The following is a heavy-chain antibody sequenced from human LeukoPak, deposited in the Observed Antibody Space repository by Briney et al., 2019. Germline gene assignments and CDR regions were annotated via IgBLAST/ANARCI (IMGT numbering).Heavy chain of an antibody. CDR2: ITTSSTYT. CDR3: ARVSIGAFDY. Sequence: GGSLRLSCAASGFSFSDYNMNWVRQAPGKALEWVSSITTSSTYTYYGDSVKGRFTISRDNAKNSLYLQMNSLRAEDTAVYYCARVSIGAFDYWGQGTLVTVSS. D-gene: IGHD1-26*01. CDR1: GFSFSDYN. V-gene: IGHV3-21*01. J-gene: IGHJ4*02.